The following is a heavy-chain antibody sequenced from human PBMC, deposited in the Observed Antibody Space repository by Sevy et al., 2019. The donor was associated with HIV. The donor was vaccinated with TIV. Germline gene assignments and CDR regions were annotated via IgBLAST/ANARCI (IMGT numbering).Heavy chain of an antibody. CDR3: ARDHTVIGSNWYGAFDI. J-gene: IGHJ3*02. V-gene: IGHV1-46*01. CDR2: INPNDGST. Sequence: ASVKVSCKASGYTFTSYYMHWVRQAPGQGLEWMGIINPNDGSTSYAQKFQGRVTMTRDTSTSTVYMELGSLRSEDTAVYYCARDHTVIGSNWYGAFDIWGQGTMVTVSS. D-gene: IGHD6-13*01. CDR1: GYTFTSYY.